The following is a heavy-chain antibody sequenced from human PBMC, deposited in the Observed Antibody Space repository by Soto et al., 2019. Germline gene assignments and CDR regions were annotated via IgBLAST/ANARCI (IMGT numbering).Heavy chain of an antibody. D-gene: IGHD2-15*01. CDR3: ARALGYCSGGSCYSSPHYYYMDV. CDR2: INSNGSSI. V-gene: IGHV3-23*01. CDR1: EFTFSSYS. Sequence: GGSLRLSCAASEFTFSSYSMSWVRQAPGERLEWLSSINSNGSSIYYADSVKGRFTISRDNAKNTLYLQMNSLRAEDTAVYYCARALGYCSGGSCYSSPHYYYMDVWGKGTTVTVSS. J-gene: IGHJ6*03.